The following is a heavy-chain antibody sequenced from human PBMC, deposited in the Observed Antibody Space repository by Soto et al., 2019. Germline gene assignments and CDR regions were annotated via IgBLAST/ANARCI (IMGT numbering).Heavy chain of an antibody. V-gene: IGHV1-18*01. CDR1: GYTFTSYG. Sequence: QVQLVQSGGEVKQPGASVKVSCNTSGYTFTSYGISWVRQAPGQGLEWMGWISGYNGDTKYVQKFQGRVTLTTDTSTTTAYMEVRSLRSDDTAVYYCARDWVGDLAYWGQGTLVTVSS. D-gene: IGHD4-17*01. CDR3: ARDWVGDLAY. CDR2: ISGYNGDT. J-gene: IGHJ4*02.